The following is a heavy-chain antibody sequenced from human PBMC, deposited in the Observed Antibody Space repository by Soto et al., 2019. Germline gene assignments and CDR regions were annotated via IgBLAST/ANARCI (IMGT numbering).Heavy chain of an antibody. CDR1: GLIFSDVW. CDR2: IKTKPDDGTI. J-gene: IGHJ4*02. D-gene: IGHD1-1*01. Sequence: LRLSCAASGLIFSDVWMTWVRQAPGKGLEWVGRIKTKPDDGTIDYAAPVRGRFTISRDDSKNTLYLQMTSLTPDDTGVYYCTASNLGVDFWGPGTLVTV. V-gene: IGHV3-15*01. CDR3: TASNLGVDF.